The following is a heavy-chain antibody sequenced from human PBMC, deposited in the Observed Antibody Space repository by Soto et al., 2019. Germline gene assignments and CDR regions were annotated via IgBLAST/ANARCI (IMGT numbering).Heavy chain of an antibody. Sequence: EVQLVESGGGLVQPGGSLRLSCAASGFTFSDHYMDWVRQAPGKGLEWVGRTRNKANSYTTEYAASVKGRFTISRDDSNNPLYLQMTSLKTEDTAVYYCASGSPILGFDYWGQGTLVTVSS. V-gene: IGHV3-72*01. CDR2: TRNKANSYTT. CDR3: ASGSPILGFDY. J-gene: IGHJ4*02. CDR1: GFTFSDHY. D-gene: IGHD1-26*01.